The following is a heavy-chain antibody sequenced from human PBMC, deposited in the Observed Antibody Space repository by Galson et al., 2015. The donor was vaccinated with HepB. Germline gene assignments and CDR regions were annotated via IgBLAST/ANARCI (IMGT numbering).Heavy chain of an antibody. D-gene: IGHD7-27*01. CDR1: GFTFSDYY. V-gene: IGHV3-11*06. CDR2: ISSSSSYT. CDR3: ATGANWGSSYYFDY. Sequence: SLRLSCAASGFTFSDYYMSWIRQAPGKGLEWVSYISSSSSYTNYADSVKGRFTISRDNAKNSLYLQMNSLRAEDTAVYYCATGANWGSSYYFDYWGQGTLVTVSS. J-gene: IGHJ4*02.